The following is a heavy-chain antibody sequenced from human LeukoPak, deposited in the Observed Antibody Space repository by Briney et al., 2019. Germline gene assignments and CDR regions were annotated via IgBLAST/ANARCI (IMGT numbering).Heavy chain of an antibody. Sequence: GGSLRLSCAASGFTFSSYEMNWVRQAPGKGLEWVSYISSSGSTIYYADSVKGRFTISRDNAKNSLYLQMNSLRAEDTAVYYCARGVLRYFDWSSGDDAFDIWGQGTMVTVSS. CDR1: GFTFSSYE. J-gene: IGHJ3*02. CDR3: ARGVLRYFDWSSGDDAFDI. D-gene: IGHD3-9*01. V-gene: IGHV3-48*03. CDR2: ISSSGSTI.